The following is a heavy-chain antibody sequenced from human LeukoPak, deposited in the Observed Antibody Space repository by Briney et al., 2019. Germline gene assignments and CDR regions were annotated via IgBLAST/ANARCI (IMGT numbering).Heavy chain of an antibody. Sequence: PGGSLRLSCAASGFTFSSYSMNWVRQAPGKGLEWVAVISYDGSNKYYAGSVKGRFTISRDNSKNTLYLQMNSLRAEDTAVYYCAKDLEGGSGWFNYFDYWGQGTLVTVSS. CDR2: ISYDGSNK. J-gene: IGHJ4*02. CDR1: GFTFSSYS. CDR3: AKDLEGGSGWFNYFDY. D-gene: IGHD6-19*01. V-gene: IGHV3-30*18.